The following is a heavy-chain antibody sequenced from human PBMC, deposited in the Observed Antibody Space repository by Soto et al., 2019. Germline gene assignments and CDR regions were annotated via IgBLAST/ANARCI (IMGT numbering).Heavy chain of an antibody. CDR1: GYTFTTYD. V-gene: IGHV1-8*01. CDR3: XXXXXXXSSSSSWFDP. CDR2: MNPNSGNT. D-gene: IGHD3-22*01. J-gene: IGHJ5*02. Sequence: QVQLVQSGAEVKKPGASVKVSCKPSGYTFTTYDINWVRQATGQGLEWMGWMNPNSGNTGYAEKFXGXVXMXXNTSISTAYMELSSLRSXXXXXXXXXXXXXXXSSSSSWFDPWGQGTLVTVSS.